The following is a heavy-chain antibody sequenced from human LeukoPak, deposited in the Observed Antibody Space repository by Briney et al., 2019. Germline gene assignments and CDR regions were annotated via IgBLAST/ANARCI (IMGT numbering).Heavy chain of an antibody. CDR3: ARLSGYCSGGSCA. D-gene: IGHD2-15*01. Sequence: SETLSLTCAVYGGSFSGYYWSWIRQPPGKGLEWIGEINHSGSTNYNPSLKSRVTISVDTSKNQFSLKLSSVTAADTTVYYCARLSGYCSGGSCAWGKGTTVTVSS. V-gene: IGHV4-34*01. CDR2: INHSGST. CDR1: GGSFSGYY. J-gene: IGHJ6*04.